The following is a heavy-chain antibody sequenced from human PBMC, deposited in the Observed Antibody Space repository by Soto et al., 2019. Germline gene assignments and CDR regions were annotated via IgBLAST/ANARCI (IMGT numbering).Heavy chain of an antibody. CDR2: IDPSDSQT. CDR3: ARQIYDSDTGPNFQYYFDS. CDR1: GYSFAGYW. Sequence: GESLKISFKGSGYSFAGYWITWVRQKPGKGLEWMWRIDPSDSQTYYSPSFRGHVTISATKSITTVFLQWSSLRASATAMYYCARQIYDSDTGPNFQYYFDSWGQGTPVTVSS. V-gene: IGHV5-10-1*01. D-gene: IGHD3-22*01. J-gene: IGHJ4*02.